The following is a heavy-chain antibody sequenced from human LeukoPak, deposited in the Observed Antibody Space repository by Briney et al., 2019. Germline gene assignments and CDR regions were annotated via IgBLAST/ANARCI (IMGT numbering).Heavy chain of an antibody. Sequence: GESLKISCKGPGYSFTNYWIAWVRQMPGKGLEWMGIIYPADSDTRYSPSFQGQVTISADKSTSTAYLQWSSLKASDTAMYYCARQDGRALYYFDYWGQGTLVTVSS. CDR3: ARQDGRALYYFDY. D-gene: IGHD5-24*01. CDR2: IYPADSDT. J-gene: IGHJ4*02. CDR1: GYSFTNYW. V-gene: IGHV5-51*01.